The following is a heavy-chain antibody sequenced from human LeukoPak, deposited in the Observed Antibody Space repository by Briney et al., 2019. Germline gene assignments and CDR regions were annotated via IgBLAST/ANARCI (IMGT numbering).Heavy chain of an antibody. Sequence: GGSLRLSCAATGINFDDSAMHWVRRAPGTGLEWVSGISWNSGSIGYADSVKGRFTISRDNAKNSLYLQMNSLRVEDTAVYYCASGSYGLFVPGTIDYWGQGTLVTVSS. V-gene: IGHV3-9*01. J-gene: IGHJ4*02. CDR3: ASGSYGLFVPGTIDY. CDR2: ISWNSGSI. CDR1: GINFDDSA. D-gene: IGHD5-18*01.